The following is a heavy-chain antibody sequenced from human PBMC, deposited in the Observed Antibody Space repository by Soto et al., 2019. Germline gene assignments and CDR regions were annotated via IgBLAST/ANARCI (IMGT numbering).Heavy chain of an antibody. Sequence: QVQLVQSGAEVKKPGSSVKVSCKASGGTFSSYAISWVRQAPGQGLEWMGGIIPIFGTANYAQKFQGRVTITADESTSPDYMELSSLRSEDTAVYYCARSGGDPQTYYYYGMDVWGQGTTVTVSS. CDR2: IIPIFGTA. V-gene: IGHV1-69*01. D-gene: IGHD4-17*01. CDR3: ARSGGDPQTYYYYGMDV. J-gene: IGHJ6*02. CDR1: GGTFSSYA.